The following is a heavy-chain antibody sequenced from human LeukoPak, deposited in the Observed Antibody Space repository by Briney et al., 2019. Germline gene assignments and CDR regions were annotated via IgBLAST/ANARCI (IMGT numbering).Heavy chain of an antibody. CDR1: RFTFNKYY. CDR3: ARTYAYDATGDRGH. Sequence: PGGSLRLSCVASRFTFNKYYMSWVRQAPGKGLQWVANINPDGSEKYYVDSVKGRFTISRDNAKNSPYLQMNSLRAEDTAVYYCARTYAYDATGDRGHWGQGTLVTVSS. D-gene: IGHD3-16*01. CDR2: INPDGSEK. J-gene: IGHJ4*02. V-gene: IGHV3-7*01.